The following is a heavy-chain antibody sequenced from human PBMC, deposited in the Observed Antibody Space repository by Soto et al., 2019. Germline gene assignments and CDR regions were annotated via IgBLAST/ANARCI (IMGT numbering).Heavy chain of an antibody. J-gene: IGHJ4*02. Sequence: EVKLVESGGGLVQPGGSLKLSCAASGFIFSGSAIHWVRQASGKGLEWVGRIRSRANNYATSFAASVKGRFIFSRDDSKNTLYLHISSLRAEDSAIYYCAKAESCSSGGCFAIFDFWGQGTLVTVSS. D-gene: IGHD2-2*01. CDR1: GFIFSGSA. CDR2: IRSRANNYAT. V-gene: IGHV3-73*02. CDR3: AKAESCSSGGCFAIFDF.